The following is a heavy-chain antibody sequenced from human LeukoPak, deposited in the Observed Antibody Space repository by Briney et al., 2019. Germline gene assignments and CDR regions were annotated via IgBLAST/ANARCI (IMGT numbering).Heavy chain of an antibody. CDR3: ARDSGERGSGSYLIAY. Sequence: ASVKVSCKASGGSFSNYASSWVRQAPGQGLEWMGWINPNSGGTNYAQKFQGRVTMTRDTSISTAYMELSRLRSDDTAVYCCARDSGERGSGSYLIAYWGQGTLVTVSS. D-gene: IGHD3-10*01. V-gene: IGHV1-2*02. CDR2: INPNSGGT. CDR1: GGSFSNYA. J-gene: IGHJ4*02.